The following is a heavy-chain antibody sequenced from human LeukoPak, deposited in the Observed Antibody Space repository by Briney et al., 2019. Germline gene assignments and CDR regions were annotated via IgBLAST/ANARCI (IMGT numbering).Heavy chain of an antibody. CDR1: GYTFTSYG. Sequence: ASVKVSCKASGYTFTSYGISWVRQAPGQGLEWMGWVSAYNGNTNYAQKLQGRVTMTTDTSTSTAYMELRSLRSDDTAVYYCARDIAVAGIVGYWGQGTLVTVSS. CDR3: ARDIAVAGIVGY. CDR2: VSAYNGNT. D-gene: IGHD6-19*01. V-gene: IGHV1-18*01. J-gene: IGHJ4*02.